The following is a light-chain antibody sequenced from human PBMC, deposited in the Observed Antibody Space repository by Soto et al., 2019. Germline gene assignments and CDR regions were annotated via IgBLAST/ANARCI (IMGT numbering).Light chain of an antibody. Sequence: QSVLTQPASVSGSPGQSITISCTGSSSDVGGYNYVSWYQQHPGKAPKLMIYEVSNRPSGISNRFSGSKSGNTASLTLSGLQAEDEANYYCCSFTSSRTHVFGTGTKVTVL. J-gene: IGLJ1*01. CDR3: CSFTSSRTHV. CDR1: SSDVGGYNY. CDR2: EVS. V-gene: IGLV2-14*01.